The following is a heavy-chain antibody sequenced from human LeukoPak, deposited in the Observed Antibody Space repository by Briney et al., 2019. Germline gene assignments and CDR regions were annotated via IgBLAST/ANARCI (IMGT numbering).Heavy chain of an antibody. CDR2: INSDGSST. Sequence: PGGSLRLSCAASGFTFSSYWMHWVRHAPGKGLVWVSRINSDGSSTSYADSVKGRFTISRDNAKNTLYLQMNSLRAEDTAVYYWAGEGYDSSVYLFDYWGQGPLVTVSS. CDR3: AGEGYDSSVYLFDY. J-gene: IGHJ4*02. D-gene: IGHD3-22*01. V-gene: IGHV3-74*01. CDR1: GFTFSSYW.